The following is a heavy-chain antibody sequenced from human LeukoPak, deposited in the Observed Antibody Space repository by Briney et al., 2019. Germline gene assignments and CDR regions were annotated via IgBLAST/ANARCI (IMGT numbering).Heavy chain of an antibody. CDR1: GRSISSYY. Sequence: SETLSLTCTVSGRSISSYYWSWIRQPPGKGREWIGYIFHSGSTNYNPSLKSRVTISVDTSKNQFSLKLSSVTAADTAVYYCARRAGYGSGSYYWGQGTLVTVSS. CDR3: ARRAGYGSGSYY. D-gene: IGHD3-10*01. V-gene: IGHV4-59*08. CDR2: IFHSGST. J-gene: IGHJ4*02.